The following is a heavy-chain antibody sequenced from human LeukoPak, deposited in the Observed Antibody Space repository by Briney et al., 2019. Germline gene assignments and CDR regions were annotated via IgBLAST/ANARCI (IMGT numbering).Heavy chain of an antibody. CDR1: GFTFSSYW. CDR2: IKQDGSEK. Sequence: GGSLRLSCAASGFTFSSYWMSWVRQAPGKGLEWVANIKQDGSEKYYVDSVKGRFTISRDNSKNTLYLQMNSLRAEDTAVYYCARVPAGVIGMKDAFDIWGQGTMVTVSS. CDR3: ARVPAGVIGMKDAFDI. D-gene: IGHD3-16*02. J-gene: IGHJ3*02. V-gene: IGHV3-7*01.